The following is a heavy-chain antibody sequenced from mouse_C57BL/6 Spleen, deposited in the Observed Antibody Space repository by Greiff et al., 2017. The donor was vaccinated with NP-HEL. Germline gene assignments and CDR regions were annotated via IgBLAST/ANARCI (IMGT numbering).Heavy chain of an antibody. J-gene: IGHJ2*01. CDR3: AKGFDY. CDR2: IYPGDGDT. CDR1: GYAFSSYW. Sequence: LQHSSAAVFHPFSSVKISCKASGYAFSSYWMNWVKQRPGKGLEWIGQIYPGDGDTNYNGKFKGKATLTADKSSSTAYMQLSSLTSEDSAVYFCAKGFDYWGQGTTLTVSS. V-gene: IGHV1-80*01.